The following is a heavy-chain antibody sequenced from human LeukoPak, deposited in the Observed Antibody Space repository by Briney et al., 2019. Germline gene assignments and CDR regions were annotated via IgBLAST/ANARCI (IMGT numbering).Heavy chain of an antibody. J-gene: IGHJ4*02. V-gene: IGHV1-18*01. CDR1: GYTFTSYG. CDR3: ARDHTYYYGSGSYY. D-gene: IGHD3-10*01. CDR2: INTYNGNT. Sequence: ASVKVSCTASGYTFTSYGISWVRQAPGQGLEWMGWINTYNGNTNYAQKLQGRVTMTTDTSTSTAYMELRSLRSDDTAVYYCARDHTYYYGSGSYYWGQGTLVTVSS.